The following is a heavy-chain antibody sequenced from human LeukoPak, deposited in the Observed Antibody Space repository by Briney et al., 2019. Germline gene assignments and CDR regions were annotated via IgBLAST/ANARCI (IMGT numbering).Heavy chain of an antibody. Sequence: ASVKVSCKASGYTFTGYYMHWMRQAPGQGLEWMGWISAYNGNTNYAQKLQGRVTMTTDTSTSTAYMELRSLRPDDTAVYYCARDSGGIRFLEWLPNYYYYYMDVWGKGTTVTVSS. CDR3: ARDSGGIRFLEWLPNYYYYYMDV. J-gene: IGHJ6*03. D-gene: IGHD3-3*01. CDR2: ISAYNGNT. CDR1: GYTFTGYY. V-gene: IGHV1-18*04.